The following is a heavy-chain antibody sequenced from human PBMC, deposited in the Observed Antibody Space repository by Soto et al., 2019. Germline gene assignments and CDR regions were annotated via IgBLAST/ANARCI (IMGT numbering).Heavy chain of an antibody. CDR1: GYTFTSYG. J-gene: IGHJ6*02. D-gene: IGHD2-15*01. V-gene: IGHV1-18*01. Sequence: ASVKVSCKASGYTFTSYGIRWVRQAPGQGLEWMGWISAYNGNTNYAQKLQGRVTMTTDTSTSTAYMELRSLRSDDTAVYYCARDPGVVVVAANNYGMDVWGQGTTVTVSS. CDR2: ISAYNGNT. CDR3: ARDPGVVVVAANNYGMDV.